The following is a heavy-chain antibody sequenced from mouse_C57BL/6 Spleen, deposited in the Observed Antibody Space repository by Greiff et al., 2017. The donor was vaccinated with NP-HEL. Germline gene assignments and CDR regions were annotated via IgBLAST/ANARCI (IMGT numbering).Heavy chain of an antibody. CDR1: GYTFTSYW. J-gene: IGHJ1*03. CDR2: IDPSDSYT. D-gene: IGHD1-1*01. V-gene: IGHV1-59*01. Sequence: QVQLQQPGAELVRPGTSVKLSCKASGYTFTSYWMHWVKQRPGQGLEWIGVIDPSDSYTNYNQKLKGKATLTVDTSSSTAYMQLSSLTSEDSAVYYCARCTTVVATRYFDVWGTGTTVTVSS. CDR3: ARCTTVVATRYFDV.